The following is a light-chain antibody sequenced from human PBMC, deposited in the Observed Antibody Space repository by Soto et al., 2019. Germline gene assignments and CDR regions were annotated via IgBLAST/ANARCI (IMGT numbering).Light chain of an antibody. V-gene: IGKV1-39*01. J-gene: IGKJ1*01. Sequence: DIQITHSPSSLSASVGDSVTITCRASQSISSYLNWYQQKPGKAPKLLIYAASSLQSGVPSRFSGSGSGTDFTLTISSLQPEDFATYYCQQSYSTPRTFGQGTKVDIK. CDR2: AAS. CDR1: QSISSY. CDR3: QQSYSTPRT.